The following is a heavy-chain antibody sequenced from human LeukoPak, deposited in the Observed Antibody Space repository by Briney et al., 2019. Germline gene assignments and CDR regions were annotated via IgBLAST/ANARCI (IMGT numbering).Heavy chain of an antibody. D-gene: IGHD2-2*01. CDR2: MNPNSGNT. J-gene: IGHJ4*02. V-gene: IGHV1-8*03. CDR3: ATVDCSSTSCYLGY. Sequence: GASVKVSCKASGYTFTSYDINWVRQATGQGLEWMGWMNPNSGNTGYAQKFQGRVTITRNTSVSTAYMELSSLRSEDTAVYYCATVDCSSTSCYLGYWGQGTLVTVSS. CDR1: GYTFTSYD.